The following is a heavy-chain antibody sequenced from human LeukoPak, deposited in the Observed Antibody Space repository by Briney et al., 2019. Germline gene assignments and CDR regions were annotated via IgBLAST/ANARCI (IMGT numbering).Heavy chain of an antibody. CDR2: TYYRSTWYN. D-gene: IGHD2-2*01. Sequence: PWQTLSLTCAISGDSVSSNSVTWNWSRRSPSRGLEWLGRTYYRSTWYNDYAVSVRGRITVNPDTSKNQFSLHLNSVTPEDTAVYYCARRLTQYDCFDPWGQGILVTVSS. CDR1: GDSVSSNSVT. J-gene: IGHJ5*02. CDR3: ARRLTQYDCFDP. V-gene: IGHV6-1*01.